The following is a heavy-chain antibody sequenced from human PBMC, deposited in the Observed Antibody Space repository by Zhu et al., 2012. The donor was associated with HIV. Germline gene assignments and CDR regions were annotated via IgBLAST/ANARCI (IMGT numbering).Heavy chain of an antibody. CDR1: GFTFSTYA. CDR2: ISAGAGGT. D-gene: IGHD3-22*01. CDR3: AKAPYYYDSSGYPVDY. V-gene: IGHV3-23*01. J-gene: IGHJ4*02. Sequence: EVRLLESGGGLVQPGGSLRLSCAASGFTFSTYAMGWVRQAPGKGLDWVAAISAGAGGTYYADSVEGRFTISRDNSENIVYLDMNSLRAEDTALYYCAKAPYYYDSSGYPVDYWGREPWSRLL.